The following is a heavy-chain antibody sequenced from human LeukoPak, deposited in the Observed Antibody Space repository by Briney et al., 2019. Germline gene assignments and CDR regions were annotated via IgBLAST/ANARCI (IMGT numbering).Heavy chain of an antibody. CDR1: GGSISNYY. J-gene: IGHJ5*02. CDR2: IYYSGST. D-gene: IGHD3-16*01. CDR3: ARGEIIDYDSVWGTFFSFWLDP. Sequence: SETLSLTCTVSGGSISNYYWTWIRQPPGKGLEWIGYIYYSGSTNYNPSLKSRVTISVDTSKNQFSLKLSSVTAADTAVYYCARGEIIDYDSVWGTFFSFWLDPWGQGTLVTVSS. V-gene: IGHV4-59*01.